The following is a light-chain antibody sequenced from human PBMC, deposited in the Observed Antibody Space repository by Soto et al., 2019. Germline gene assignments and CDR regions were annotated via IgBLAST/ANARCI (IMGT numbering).Light chain of an antibody. Sequence: EIVLTQSPATLSLSPGERATLSCRASQSVSSYLAWYQQKPGQAPRLLIYDASNRATGIPARFSGSGSGTDFTLTTSRLEPEDFAVYYCQQRSNWRTFGQGTKVDIK. CDR3: QQRSNWRT. CDR1: QSVSSY. CDR2: DAS. V-gene: IGKV3-11*01. J-gene: IGKJ1*01.